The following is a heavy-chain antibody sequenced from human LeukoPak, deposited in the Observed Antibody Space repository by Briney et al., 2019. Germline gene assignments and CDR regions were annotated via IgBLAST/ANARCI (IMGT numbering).Heavy chain of an antibody. Sequence: SETLSLTCTVSGGSISSYYWSWIRQPPGKGLEWIGYIYTSGSTNYNPSLKSRVTISVDTSKNQFSLKLSSVTAADTAVYYCARSRWRDAFDIWGQGTVVTVSS. J-gene: IGHJ3*02. D-gene: IGHD4-23*01. CDR1: GGSISSYY. CDR2: IYTSGST. CDR3: ARSRWRDAFDI. V-gene: IGHV4-4*09.